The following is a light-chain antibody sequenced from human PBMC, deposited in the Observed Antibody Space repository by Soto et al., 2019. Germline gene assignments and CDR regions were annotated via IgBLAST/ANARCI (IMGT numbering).Light chain of an antibody. CDR1: SSNGGGNY. CDR2: RNN. Sequence: QSVLTQPPSASGTPGQRVTISCSGSSSNGGGNYVYWYQQFPGTAPKLLIYRNNQRPSGVPDRFSGSKSGTSASLAISGLRSEDEADYYCAAWDDSLSAYVFGTGTKLTVL. V-gene: IGLV1-47*01. CDR3: AAWDDSLSAYV. J-gene: IGLJ1*01.